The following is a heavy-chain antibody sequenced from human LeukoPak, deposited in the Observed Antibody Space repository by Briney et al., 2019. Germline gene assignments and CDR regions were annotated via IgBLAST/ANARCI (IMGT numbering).Heavy chain of an antibody. J-gene: IGHJ4*02. V-gene: IGHV4-59*08. CDR2: IHDSGST. CDR1: GASISNYY. D-gene: IGHD5-24*01. CDR3: ARLDAAAGRYLQFFY. Sequence: PSETLSLTCTVSGASISNYYWSWIRQSPEKGLEWIGYIHDSGSTNYNPSLKSRVTISVDTSKTQFSLKLSSVTAADTAVYYCARLDAAAGRYLQFFYWGQGTLVTVSS.